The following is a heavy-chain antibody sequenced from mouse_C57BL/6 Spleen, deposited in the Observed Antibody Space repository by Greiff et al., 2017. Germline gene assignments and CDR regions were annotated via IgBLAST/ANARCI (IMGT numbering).Heavy chain of an antibody. D-gene: IGHD1-1*01. CDR3: TRHNYGRSYFGY. CDR1: GFTFSDYY. CDR2: ISNGGGST. J-gene: IGHJ2*01. V-gene: IGHV5-12*01. Sequence: EVKLMESGGGLVQPGGSLKLSCAASGFTFSDYYMYWVRQTPENRLEWVAYISNGGGSTYYPDTVKGRFTISGDNAKNTLYLQMSRLKSEDTAMYYCTRHNYGRSYFGYWGQGTTLTVSS.